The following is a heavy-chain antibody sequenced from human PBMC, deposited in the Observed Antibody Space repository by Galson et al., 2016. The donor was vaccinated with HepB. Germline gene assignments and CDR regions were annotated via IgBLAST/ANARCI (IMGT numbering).Heavy chain of an antibody. CDR2: INAGNGXT. CDR1: GXXFTXXX. CDR3: ARDRKTDYDFWSGTDV. V-gene: IGHV1-3*01. D-gene: IGHD3-3*01. J-gene: IGHJ6*02. Sequence: SVXXSCKASGXXFTXXXMHXXXQAXGQRLEWMGWINAGNGXTKYSQKFQGRVTITRDTSASTAYMELSSLRSEDTAVYYCARDRKTDYDFWSGTDVWGQGTTVTVS.